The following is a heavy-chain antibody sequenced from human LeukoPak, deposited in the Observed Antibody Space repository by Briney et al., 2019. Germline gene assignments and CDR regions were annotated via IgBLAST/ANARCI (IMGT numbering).Heavy chain of an antibody. CDR1: GFTFSSYS. Sequence: GGSLRLSCAASGFTFSSYSMNWVRQAPGKGLEWVSSISSSGTYVYYADSVKGRFPISRDNAKNSLSLQMNSLRADDAAVYYCARASSKQLAGYLPDGFDTWGQGTMVTVSS. CDR2: ISSSGTYV. CDR3: ARASSKQLAGYLPDGFDT. D-gene: IGHD3-9*01. J-gene: IGHJ3*02. V-gene: IGHV3-21*01.